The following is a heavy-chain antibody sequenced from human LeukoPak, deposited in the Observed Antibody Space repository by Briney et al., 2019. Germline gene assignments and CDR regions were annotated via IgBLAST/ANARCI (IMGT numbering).Heavy chain of an antibody. Sequence: GGSLRLSCAASGFTFSSYWMSWVRQAPGKGLEWVANIKPDGSEKYYVDTVKGRFTISRDNAKNSLYLQMNSLRAEDTAVYYCARDYDFWSGYYSDYFNAWGQGILVTVSS. J-gene: IGHJ4*02. CDR3: ARDYDFWSGYYSDYFNA. V-gene: IGHV3-7*01. CDR1: GFTFSSYW. CDR2: IKPDGSEK. D-gene: IGHD3-3*01.